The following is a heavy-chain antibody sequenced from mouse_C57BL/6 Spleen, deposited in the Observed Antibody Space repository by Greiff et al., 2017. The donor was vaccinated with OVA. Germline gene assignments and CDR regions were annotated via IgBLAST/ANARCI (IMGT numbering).Heavy chain of an antibody. V-gene: IGHV3-6*01. CDR3: ARVRDGYGEDY. Sequence: EVQLVESGPGLVKPSQSLSLTCSVTGYSITSGYYWNWIRQFPGNKLEWMGYISYDGSNNYNPSLKNRISITRDTSKNQFFLKLNSVTTEDTATYYCARVRDGYGEDYWGQGTSVTVSS. CDR1: GYSITSGYY. D-gene: IGHD2-2*01. CDR2: ISYDGSN. J-gene: IGHJ4*01.